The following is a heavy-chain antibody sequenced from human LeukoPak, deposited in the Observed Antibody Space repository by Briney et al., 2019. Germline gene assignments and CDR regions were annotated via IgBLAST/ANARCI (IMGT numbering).Heavy chain of an antibody. Sequence: GGSLRLSCAASGFTFSFHWMSWVRQAPGKGLEWVANIKQDGSEKYYVDSVKGRFTISRDNAKNSLFLQMSSLRAEDTAVYYCARGRHSGSYHWGQGTLVTVSS. V-gene: IGHV3-7*01. D-gene: IGHD1-26*01. CDR3: ARGRHSGSYH. J-gene: IGHJ5*02. CDR1: GFTFSFHW. CDR2: IKQDGSEK.